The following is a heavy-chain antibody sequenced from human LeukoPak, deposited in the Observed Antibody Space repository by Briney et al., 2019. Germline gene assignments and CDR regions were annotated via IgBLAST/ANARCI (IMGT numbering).Heavy chain of an antibody. CDR2: IYYSGST. CDR1: GGSISSYY. CDR3: ARGSASSSWSLRYSMDV. J-gene: IGHJ6*03. V-gene: IGHV4-59*01. Sequence: SETLSLTCTVSGGSISSYYWSWIRQPPGKGLEWIGYIYYSGSTNYNPSLKSRVTISVDTSKNQFSLKLSSVTAADTAVYSCARGSASSSWSLRYSMDVWGKGTTVTVSS. D-gene: IGHD6-13*01.